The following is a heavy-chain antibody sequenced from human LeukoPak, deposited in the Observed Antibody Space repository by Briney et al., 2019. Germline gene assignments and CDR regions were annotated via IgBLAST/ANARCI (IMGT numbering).Heavy chain of an antibody. Sequence: GGSLRLSCAASGFTFSSYAVSWVRQAPGKGLERVSAISGSGGSTYYADSVKGRFTISRDDSKNTLYLQMNSLRAEDTAVYYCTSGVRGVMNYWGQGTLVTVSS. V-gene: IGHV3-23*01. CDR1: GFTFSSYA. D-gene: IGHD3-10*01. CDR3: TSGVRGVMNY. J-gene: IGHJ4*02. CDR2: ISGSGGST.